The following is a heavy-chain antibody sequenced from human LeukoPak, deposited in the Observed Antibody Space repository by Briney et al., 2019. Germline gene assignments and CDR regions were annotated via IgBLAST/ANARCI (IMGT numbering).Heavy chain of an antibody. J-gene: IGHJ5*02. CDR2: XYYSGST. CDR1: GGSISSYY. V-gene: IGHV4-59*08. D-gene: IGHD3-3*01. Sequence: SETLSLTCTVSGGSISSYYWSWIRQPPGKGLEWXXXXYYSGSTNYNPSLKSRVTISVDTSKNQFSLKLSSVTAADTAVYYCARLNYDFWSSGGNWFDPWGQGTLVTVSS. CDR3: ARLNYDFWSSGGNWFDP.